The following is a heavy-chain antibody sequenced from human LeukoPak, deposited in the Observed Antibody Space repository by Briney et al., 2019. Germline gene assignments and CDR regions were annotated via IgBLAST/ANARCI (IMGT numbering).Heavy chain of an antibody. CDR1: GGSISSSSYY. V-gene: IGHV4-39*07. CDR3: ARGRGYGGNSGWYFDL. D-gene: IGHD4-23*01. J-gene: IGHJ2*01. Sequence: PSETLSLTCTVSGGSISSSSYYWGWIRQPPGKGLEWIGSIYYSGSTYYNPSLKSRVTISVDTSKNQFSLKLSSVTAADTAVYYCARGRGYGGNSGWYFDLWGRGTLVTVSS. CDR2: IYYSGST.